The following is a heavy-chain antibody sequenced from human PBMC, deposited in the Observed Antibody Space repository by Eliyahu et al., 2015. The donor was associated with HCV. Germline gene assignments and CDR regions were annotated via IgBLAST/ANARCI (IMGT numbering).Heavy chain of an antibody. D-gene: IGHD2-21*02. V-gene: IGHV4-38-2*01. J-gene: IGHJ5*02. CDR2: IYHTGGI. CDR3: YCAGDLYNWFDP. CDR1: GYSISSGXY. Sequence: QVQLQESGPGLVKPSETLSLTCGVSGYSISSGXYWGWIRQPXGKGLEWIGSIYHTGGIDYNPSLKSRTTISVDTSKNQFSLKLSSVTAADTAVYYCYCAGDLYNWFDPWGQGTLVTVSS.